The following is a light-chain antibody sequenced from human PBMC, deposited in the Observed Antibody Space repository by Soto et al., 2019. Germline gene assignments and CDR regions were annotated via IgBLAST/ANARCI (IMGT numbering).Light chain of an antibody. V-gene: IGKV3-15*01. CDR3: QQYNVWPLT. CDR2: VAS. CDR1: QSVSSN. J-gene: IGKJ4*01. Sequence: EIVMTQSPATLSVSPGERATLSCRASQSVSSNLAWFQQKPGQTPKLPIYVASTRATGIPARFRGSGSGTEFTLSISSLQSEDFAVYYCQQYNVWPLTFGGGTKVEFK.